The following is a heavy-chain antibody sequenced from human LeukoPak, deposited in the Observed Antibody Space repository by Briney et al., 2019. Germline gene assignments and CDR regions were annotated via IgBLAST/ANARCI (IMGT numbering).Heavy chain of an antibody. J-gene: IGHJ4*02. V-gene: IGHV3-21*01. CDR2: ISSSSSYI. CDR3: AREKEGWFGELSGYFDY. Sequence: GGSLRLSCAASGFTLSSHSMNWVRQTPGKGLEWVSSISSSSSYIYYADSVKGRFTISRDNAKNSLYLQMNSLRAEDTAVYYCAREKEGWFGELSGYFDYWGQGTLVTVSS. D-gene: IGHD3-10*01. CDR1: GFTLSSHS.